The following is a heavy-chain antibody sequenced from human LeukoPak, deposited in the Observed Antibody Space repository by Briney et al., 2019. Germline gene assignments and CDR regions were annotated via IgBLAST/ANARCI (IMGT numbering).Heavy chain of an antibody. CDR2: INHGGTEK. J-gene: IGHJ4*02. V-gene: IGHV3-7*01. CDR3: ASRFDY. Sequence: GGSLRLSCAASGFTFSSYCMTWVRQAPGKGLEWVANINHGGTEKYYVDSVKGRFTVTRDNAKNSLDLQMNSLRAEDTAVYYCASRFDYWGQGTLVTVSS. CDR1: GFTFSSYC.